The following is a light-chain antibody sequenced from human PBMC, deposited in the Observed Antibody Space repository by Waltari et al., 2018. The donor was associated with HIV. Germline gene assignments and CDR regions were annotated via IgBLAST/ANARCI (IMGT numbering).Light chain of an antibody. J-gene: IGLJ2*01. CDR3: ASHAGSKDV. CDR2: DIT. CDR1: SRDLGAYNY. V-gene: IGLV2-8*01. Sequence: QSALTQPPSASGSPGQSVTISCTGTSRDLGAYNYVAWYQQYPGKAPKLMIYDITKRPSGVPDRFSGSKSGNTASLTVSGLQAEDEADYYCASHAGSKDVFGGGTKLTVL.